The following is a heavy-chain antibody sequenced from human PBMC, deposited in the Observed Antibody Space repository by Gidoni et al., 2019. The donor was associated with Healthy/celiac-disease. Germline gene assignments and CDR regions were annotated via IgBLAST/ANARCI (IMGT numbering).Heavy chain of an antibody. CDR1: GFTFSSYW. D-gene: IGHD3-3*01. Sequence: ELQLVESGGGLVQPGGSLRLSCAASGFTFSSYWLSWVRQAPGKGLEWVANIKKDGSEKYYVDSVKGRFTISRDNAKNSLYLQMNSLRAEDTAVYYCARGADNYDFWSGYYTVFDYWGQGTLVTVSS. CDR3: ARGADNYDFWSGYYTVFDY. CDR2: IKKDGSEK. J-gene: IGHJ4*02. V-gene: IGHV3-7*03.